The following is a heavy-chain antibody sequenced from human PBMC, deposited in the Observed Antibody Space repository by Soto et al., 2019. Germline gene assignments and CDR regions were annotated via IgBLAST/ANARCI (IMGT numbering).Heavy chain of an antibody. CDR1: GASVTSPEHY. Sequence: SETLSLTCSVSGASVTSPEHYWTWLRQSPGKALGWIGYIHYGGITVYNPSLKSRSTVSLDTTKNQFCLNLASVTAADTAVYFCARGRYCLSCDFFPNWFDPWGQGTLVTVSS. D-gene: IGHD2-15*01. J-gene: IGHJ5*02. V-gene: IGHV4-30-4*01. CDR2: IHYGGIT. CDR3: ARGRYCLSCDFFPNWFDP.